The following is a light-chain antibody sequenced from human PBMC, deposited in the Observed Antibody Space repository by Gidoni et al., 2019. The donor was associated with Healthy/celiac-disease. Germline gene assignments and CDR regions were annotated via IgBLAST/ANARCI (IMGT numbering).Light chain of an antibody. CDR1: QSSSSY. CDR2: AAS. V-gene: IGKV1-39*01. Sequence: DIQMTQSPSSLSASVVDRVTITCRASQSSSSYLNWYQQKPGKAPKLLIYAASSLQSGVPSRFSGSGSGTDFTLTISSLQPEDFATYYCQQSYSTPPGTFGQGTKVEIK. J-gene: IGKJ1*01. CDR3: QQSYSTPPGT.